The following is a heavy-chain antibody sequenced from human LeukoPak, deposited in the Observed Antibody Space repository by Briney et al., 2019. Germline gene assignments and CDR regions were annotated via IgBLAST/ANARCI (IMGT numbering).Heavy chain of an antibody. CDR1: GYTFTSYY. CDR2: FNPSGGST. D-gene: IGHD3-10*01. J-gene: IGHJ4*02. Sequence: GASVKVSCKASGYTFTSYYMHWVRQAPGQGLEWMGIFNPSGGSTSYAQKFQGRVTMTRDTSTSTVYMELRSLRSEDTAVYYCARAGLLWFGSKNPPGGYWGQGTLVTVSS. CDR3: ARAGLLWFGSKNPPGGY. V-gene: IGHV1-46*01.